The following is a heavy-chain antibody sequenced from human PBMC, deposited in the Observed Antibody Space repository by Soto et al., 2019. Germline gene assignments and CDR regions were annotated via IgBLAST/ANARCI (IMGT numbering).Heavy chain of an antibody. CDR3: ARGLILGFVELSRRGGYYYYMDV. CDR1: GGSFSGYQ. Sequence: QVQLQQWGAGLLKPSETLSLTCAVYGGSFSGYQWTWIRQTPGKGLEWIGEINDSGNINYNPSLKSRVTIVGDTANKHISLKLSSVTGAATAVYYCARGLILGFVELSRRGGYYYYMDVWGKGTSVTVSS. D-gene: IGHD3-10*01. J-gene: IGHJ6*03. CDR2: INDSGNI. V-gene: IGHV4-34*01.